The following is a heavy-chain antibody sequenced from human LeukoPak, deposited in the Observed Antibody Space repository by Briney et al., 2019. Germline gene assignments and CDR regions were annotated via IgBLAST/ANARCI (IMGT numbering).Heavy chain of an antibody. J-gene: IGHJ5*02. D-gene: IGHD6-13*01. CDR2: INPNSGGT. CDR3: ARVAYGSSWYGDNWFDP. Sequence: ASVKVSCKASGYTFTGYYMHWVRQAPGQGLEWMGWINPNSGGTNYAQKFQGRVTMTRDTSISTAYMELSRLRSDDTAVYYCARVAYGSSWYGDNWFDPWGQGTLVTVSS. CDR1: GYTFTGYY. V-gene: IGHV1-2*02.